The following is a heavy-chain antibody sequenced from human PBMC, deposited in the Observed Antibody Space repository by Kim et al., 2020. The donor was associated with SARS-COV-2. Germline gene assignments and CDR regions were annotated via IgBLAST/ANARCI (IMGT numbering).Heavy chain of an antibody. Sequence: GGSLRLSCAGSGFAFSKYSMYWVRQAPGEGLEWVADTSYDESSKEYADSVKGRFTISRDNSKNTLYLQMNSLRIEDTAVYYCVIGSSGEFDPWGRGTLVTVSS. CDR3: VIGSSGEFDP. V-gene: IGHV3-30*04. D-gene: IGHD3-22*01. J-gene: IGHJ5*02. CDR1: GFAFSKYS. CDR2: TSYDESSK.